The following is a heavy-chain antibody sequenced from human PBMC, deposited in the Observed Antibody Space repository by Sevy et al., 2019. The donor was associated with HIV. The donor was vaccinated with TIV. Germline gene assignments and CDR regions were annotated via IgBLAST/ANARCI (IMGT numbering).Heavy chain of an antibody. J-gene: IGHJ4*02. CDR2: IYGGGET. CDR3: TTSPRPNLADY. D-gene: IGHD1-1*01. CDR1: GFSVSSNF. V-gene: IGHV3-53*01. Sequence: GGSQRLSCAASGFSVSSNFMSWVRQAPGRGLEWVSIIYGGGETYYAESVKGRFTISRDSSRNTVFLQMNSLRAEDTAIYFCTTSPRPNLADYWGQGTLVTVSS.